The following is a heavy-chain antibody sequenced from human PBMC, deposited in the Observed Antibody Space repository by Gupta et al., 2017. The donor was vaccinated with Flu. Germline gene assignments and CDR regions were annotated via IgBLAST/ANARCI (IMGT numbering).Heavy chain of an antibody. Sequence: AISWVRQAPGQGLEWMGGIIPIFGTANYAQKFQGRVTITADESTSTAYMELSSLRSEDTAVYYCARGQLNDYGDYAWFDPWGQGTLVTVSS. CDR1: A. CDR2: IIPIFGTA. CDR3: ARGQLNDYGDYAWFDP. V-gene: IGHV1-69*01. J-gene: IGHJ5*02. D-gene: IGHD4-17*01.